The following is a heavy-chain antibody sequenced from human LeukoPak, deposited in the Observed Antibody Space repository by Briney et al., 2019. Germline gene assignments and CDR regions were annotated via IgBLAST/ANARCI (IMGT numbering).Heavy chain of an antibody. D-gene: IGHD3-10*01. CDR3: AISLSSRGLIIPKTSRYFDY. CDR1: GFTFSNYD. Sequence: GGFLRLSCAASGFTFSNYDMHWVRQAPGKGLEWVAFIWSDGSNKYYADSVKGRFTISRDNSKNTLYLQMNSLRAEDTAVYYCAISLSSRGLIIPKTSRYFDYWGQGTLVTVSS. J-gene: IGHJ4*02. CDR2: IWSDGSNK. V-gene: IGHV3-30*02.